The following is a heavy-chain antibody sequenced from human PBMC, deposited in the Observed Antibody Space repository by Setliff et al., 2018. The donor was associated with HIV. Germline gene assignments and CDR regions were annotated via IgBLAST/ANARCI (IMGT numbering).Heavy chain of an antibody. CDR2: IYPGDSDT. Sequence: PGESLKISCKGSGYSFTTYWIGWVRQMPGKGLEWMGIIYPGDSDTSYSPSFQGQGTITADKSISTAYLQWSSLKASDTAMYYCARHPFKDKDGYNWGDYAFDVWGQGTMVAVSS. V-gene: IGHV5-51*01. CDR3: ARHPFKDKDGYNWGDYAFDV. D-gene: IGHD5-12*01. J-gene: IGHJ3*01. CDR1: GYSFTTYW.